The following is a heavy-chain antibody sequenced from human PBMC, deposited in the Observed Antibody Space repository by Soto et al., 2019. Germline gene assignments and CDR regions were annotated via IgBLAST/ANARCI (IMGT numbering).Heavy chain of an antibody. CDR3: ARDSGAEVVAPPEVRYMDV. Sequence: VHLVQSGAEVKRPGASVKISCKASGYTFTNYGFSWVRQAPGQGLEWLGWISSFNGNTYYAQKMQGRVTMTTDTSTTTVYLELRSLTPDDTAVYFCARDSGAEVVAPPEVRYMDVWGKGTTVTVSS. J-gene: IGHJ6*03. CDR1: GYTFTNYG. CDR2: ISSFNGNT. V-gene: IGHV1-18*01. D-gene: IGHD1-26*01.